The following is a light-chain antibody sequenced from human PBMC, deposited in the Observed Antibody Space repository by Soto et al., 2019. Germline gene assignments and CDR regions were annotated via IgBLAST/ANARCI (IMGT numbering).Light chain of an antibody. Sequence: QPVLTQSSSASASLGSSVKLTCTLSSGHSGYIIAWHQQQPGKAPRYLMKIESSGSYNRGSGVPDRFSGSNSGADRYLTISNLQSEDEADYYCETWDSNTRVFGGGTKLTVL. CDR1: SGHSGYI. CDR2: IESSGSY. CDR3: ETWDSNTRV. V-gene: IGLV4-60*03. J-gene: IGLJ3*02.